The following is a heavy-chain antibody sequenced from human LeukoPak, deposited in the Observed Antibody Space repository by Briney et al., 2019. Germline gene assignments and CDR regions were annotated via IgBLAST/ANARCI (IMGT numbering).Heavy chain of an antibody. Sequence: GGSLRLSCAASGFICSDHYMDWVRQAPGKGLDWVSVIYSGGNTYYADSVKGRFTISRDNSKNTLYLQMNSLRAEDTAVYYCARDRVGATTNFDYWGQGTLVTVSS. CDR3: ARDRVGATTNFDY. CDR2: IYSGGNT. V-gene: IGHV3-53*01. CDR1: GFICSDHY. J-gene: IGHJ4*02. D-gene: IGHD1-26*01.